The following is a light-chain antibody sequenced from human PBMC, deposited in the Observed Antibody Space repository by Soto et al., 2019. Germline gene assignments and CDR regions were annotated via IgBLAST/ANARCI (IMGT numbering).Light chain of an antibody. J-gene: IGKJ4*01. CDR1: QDISSR. Sequence: DIQMAQSPSSVSASVGDRVTITCRASQDISSRLAWYQHKPGKAPSLLIYAASSLQSGVPSRFRVSGSGTDFALTIAGLESEDFATYYYQQANSYPLTFGGGTQVEIK. CDR2: AAS. CDR3: QQANSYPLT. V-gene: IGKV1D-12*01.